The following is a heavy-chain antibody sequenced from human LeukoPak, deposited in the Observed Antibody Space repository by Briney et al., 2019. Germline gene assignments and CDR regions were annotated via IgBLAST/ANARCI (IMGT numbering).Heavy chain of an antibody. J-gene: IGHJ5*02. CDR2: IIPILGIA. CDR1: GYTFTSYS. Sequence: GASVKVSCKASGYTFTSYSMNWVRQAPGQGLEWVGEIIPILGIANYAQKFQGRVTITADKSTSTAYLELSSLRSQATAVYYCARRVISEISIDKGNWLDPWGQGTLVTVSS. V-gene: IGHV1-69*10. D-gene: IGHD3-3*01. CDR3: ARRVISEISIDKGNWLDP.